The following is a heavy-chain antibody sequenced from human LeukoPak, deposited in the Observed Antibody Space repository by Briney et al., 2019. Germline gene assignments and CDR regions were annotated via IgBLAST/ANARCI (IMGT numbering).Heavy chain of an antibody. V-gene: IGHV3-74*01. CDR2: INEHGSVT. CDR1: GFTFSTYW. Sequence: GESLRLSCAASGFTFSTYWMHWVRQTPGEGLVWVSRINEHGSVTDYADSVRDRFTISRDNAKNTLYLHMNSLRAEDTAMYYCARDVAGAGSHWGHGTLVTVSS. D-gene: IGHD6-19*01. CDR3: ARDVAGAGSH. J-gene: IGHJ4*01.